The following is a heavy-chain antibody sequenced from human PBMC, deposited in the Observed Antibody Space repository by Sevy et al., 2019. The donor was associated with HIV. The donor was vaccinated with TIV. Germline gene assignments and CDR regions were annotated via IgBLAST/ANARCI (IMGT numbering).Heavy chain of an antibody. D-gene: IGHD3-22*01. CDR1: GFTFDDYA. CDR3: TRVGSSGYYYRVDTFDI. V-gene: IGHV3-49*03. CDR2: IRSKAYGGTT. Sequence: GGSLRLSCTASGFTFDDYAMSWFRQAPGKGLEWVGFIRSKAYGGTTEYAASVKGRFTISRDDSKSIAYLQMNSLKTEDTAVYYCTRVGSSGYYYRVDTFDIWGQGTMVTVSS. J-gene: IGHJ3*02.